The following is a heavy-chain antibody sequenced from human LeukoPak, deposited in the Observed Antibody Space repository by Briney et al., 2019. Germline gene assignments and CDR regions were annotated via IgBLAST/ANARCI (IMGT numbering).Heavy chain of an antibody. Sequence: PGGSLRLSCAASGFTFSGYSMNWVRQAPGKGLEWVSSISSSSYIYYADSVKGRFTISRDNAKNSLYLQMNSLRAEDTAVYYCARENYGSGGFDYWGQGTLVTVSS. CDR3: ARENYGSGGFDY. J-gene: IGHJ4*02. CDR1: GFTFSGYS. D-gene: IGHD3-10*01. V-gene: IGHV3-21*01. CDR2: ISSSSYI.